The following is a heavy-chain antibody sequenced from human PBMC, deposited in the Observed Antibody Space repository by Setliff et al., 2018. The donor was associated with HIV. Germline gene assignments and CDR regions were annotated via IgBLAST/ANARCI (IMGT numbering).Heavy chain of an antibody. CDR3: ARRSGWKYYFDY. Sequence: SETLSLTCAVYGGSFSGYYWSWIRQPPGKGLEWIGEINHSGSTNYNPSLKSRVTISVNTSKNQFSLKLSSVTAADTAVYYCARRSGWKYYFDYWGQGTLVTVSS. CDR2: INHSGST. CDR1: GGSFSGYY. V-gene: IGHV4-34*01. D-gene: IGHD6-19*01. J-gene: IGHJ4*02.